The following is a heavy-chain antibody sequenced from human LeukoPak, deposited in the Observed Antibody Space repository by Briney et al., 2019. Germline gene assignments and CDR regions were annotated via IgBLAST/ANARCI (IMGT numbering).Heavy chain of an antibody. CDR1: GFSISSGYF. D-gene: IGHD4-17*01. Sequence: SETLSLTCAVSGFSISSGYFWGWIRQPPGKGLEWIGTIYHRGNTYYNTSLRNRVTISLDTSKNHFSLNLSSVTAADTAVYSCAKTHQDGYYFDQWGQGTQVTVSS. V-gene: IGHV4-38-2*01. CDR3: AKTHQDGYYFDQ. J-gene: IGHJ4*02. CDR2: IYHRGNT.